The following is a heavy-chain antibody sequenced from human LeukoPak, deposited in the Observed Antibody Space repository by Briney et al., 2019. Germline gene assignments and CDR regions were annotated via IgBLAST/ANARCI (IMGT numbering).Heavy chain of an antibody. D-gene: IGHD3-3*01. CDR1: GGSISSYY. V-gene: IGHV4-59*12. CDR3: ARERYYDFWSGQPFDY. J-gene: IGHJ4*02. CDR2: IYYSGST. Sequence: SETLSLTCTVSGGSISSYYWSWIRQPPGKGLEWIGYIYYSGSTNYNPSLKSRVTISVDTSKNQFSLKLSSVTAADTAVYYCARERYYDFWSGQPFDYWGQGTLVTVSS.